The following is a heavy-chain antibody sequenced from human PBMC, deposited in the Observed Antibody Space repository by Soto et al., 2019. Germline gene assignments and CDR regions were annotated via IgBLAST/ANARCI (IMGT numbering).Heavy chain of an antibody. CDR2: INPSGGST. CDR3: ASASISAQGAFDI. V-gene: IGHV1-46*01. CDR1: GYTFTSYY. J-gene: IGHJ3*02. Sequence: QVQLVQSGAEVKKPGASVKVSCKASGYTFTSYYMHWVRQAPGQGLEWMGIINPSGGSTSYAQKFQGRVTMTRDTSTSTVYMELSSLRSEDTAVYYCASASISAQGAFDIWGQGTMVPVSS. D-gene: IGHD6-6*01.